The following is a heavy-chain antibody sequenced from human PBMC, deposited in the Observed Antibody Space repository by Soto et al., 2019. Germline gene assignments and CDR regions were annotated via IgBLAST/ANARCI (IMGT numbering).Heavy chain of an antibody. J-gene: IGHJ6*02. CDR1: GFTFGNNA. CDR3: XXXXXXXXXXXMDV. Sequence: QVQLVESGGNMVQPGRSLRLSCAASGFTFGNNAMHXXXXXXXXXXXWVAQIWFDGNNKYYTDSVKGRFTISRDNLKXXXXXXXXXXXXXXXXXXXXXXXXXXXXXXXMDVWGQGTTVIVSS. CDR2: IWFDGNNK. V-gene: IGHV3-33*01.